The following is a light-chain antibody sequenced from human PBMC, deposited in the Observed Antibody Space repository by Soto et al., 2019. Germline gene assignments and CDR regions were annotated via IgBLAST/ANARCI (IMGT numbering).Light chain of an antibody. J-gene: IGKJ2*01. Sequence: VLAQSPGTLSLSPGERATLSCRASQSVSNNYFAWYQQKPGQAPRLLIFGSSDRATGIPDRFSGSGSGTDFTLTISRLEPEDFAGYYCHQYGSSPPYTFGQGTKLEIK. V-gene: IGKV3-20*01. CDR3: HQYGSSPPYT. CDR2: GSS. CDR1: QSVSNNY.